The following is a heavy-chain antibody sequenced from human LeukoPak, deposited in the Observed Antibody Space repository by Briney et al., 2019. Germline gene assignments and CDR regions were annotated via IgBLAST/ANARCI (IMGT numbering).Heavy chain of an antibody. CDR2: IRRKVSGGTT. D-gene: IGHD3/OR15-3a*01. CDR1: GFTFGDHG. V-gene: IGHV3-49*04. CDR3: TRDKDWSYDY. Sequence: GVLRLSCTASGFTFGDHGMGWVRQAPEKGLEWVGFIRRKVSGGTTEYAASVRGRFSISRDDSKSIAYLQMNSLKTEDTAVYYCTRDKDWSYDYWGQGTLVTVSS. J-gene: IGHJ4*02.